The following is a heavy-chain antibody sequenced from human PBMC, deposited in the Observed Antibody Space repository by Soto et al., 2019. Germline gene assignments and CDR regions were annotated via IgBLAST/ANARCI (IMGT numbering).Heavy chain of an antibody. CDR1: GDTFNFYS. V-gene: IGHV1-69*04. Sequence: QVQLVQSGAEVKRPGSSVKVSCKASGDTFNFYSINWVRQAPGLGLEWMGRVNPILSISNYAQRFQGRVTMTADKSTSTAYMELSGRRSEDTASYYCATSYGSGYRAFDFWGQGALVTVSS. CDR2: VNPILSIS. CDR3: ATSYGSGYRAFDF. D-gene: IGHD3-10*01. J-gene: IGHJ4*02.